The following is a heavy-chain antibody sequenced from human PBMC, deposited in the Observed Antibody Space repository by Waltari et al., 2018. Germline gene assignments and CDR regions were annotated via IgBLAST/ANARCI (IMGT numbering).Heavy chain of an antibody. V-gene: IGHV1-69*04. CDR3: ARDYYDSSGYPGDAFDI. Sequence: QVQLVQSGAAVKKPGSSVTVSCKASGGTFSSYAIRWVRQAPGQGLEWMGRIIPILGIANYAQKFQGRVTITADKSTSTAYMELSSLRSEDTAVYYCARDYYDSSGYPGDAFDIWGQGTMVTVSS. CDR2: IIPILGIA. J-gene: IGHJ3*02. D-gene: IGHD3-22*01. CDR1: GGTFSSYA.